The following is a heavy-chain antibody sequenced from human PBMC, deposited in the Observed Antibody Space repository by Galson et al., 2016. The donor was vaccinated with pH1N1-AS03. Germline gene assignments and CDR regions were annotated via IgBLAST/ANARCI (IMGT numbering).Heavy chain of an antibody. V-gene: IGHV4-34*12. D-gene: IGHD3-10*01. Sequence: TLSLTCTVSRGSFGGAYWTWIRQPPGKGLEWIGEIIIGRGLPPTYTPSLKRRVTISIDTSRGELSLKLRSVTSADTGVYYCARRPTGIDYWGQGVQVTVSS. CDR2: IIIGRGLPP. J-gene: IGHJ4*02. CDR1: RGSFGGAY. CDR3: ARRPTGIDY.